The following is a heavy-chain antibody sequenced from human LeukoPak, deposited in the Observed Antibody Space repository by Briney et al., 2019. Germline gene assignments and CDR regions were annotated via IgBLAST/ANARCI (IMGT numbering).Heavy chain of an antibody. J-gene: IGHJ4*02. CDR3: ARGWGEKGRCRGGTCNNPQFDY. CDR2: IKEGGSEK. CDR1: GFTFSYYW. V-gene: IGHV3-7*01. Sequence: GGSLRLSCRASGFTFSYYWMTWVRQAPGKGLEWLANIKEGGSEKCYVDSVKGRFTISRDNDDNLVYLQMNSLRVEDTAVYYCARGWGEKGRCRGGTCNNPQFDYWGQGILVTVSS. D-gene: IGHD2-15*01.